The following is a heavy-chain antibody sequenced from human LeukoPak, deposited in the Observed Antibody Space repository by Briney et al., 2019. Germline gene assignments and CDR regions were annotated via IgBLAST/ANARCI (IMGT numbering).Heavy chain of an antibody. J-gene: IGHJ4*02. CDR1: GYTFTSYG. V-gene: IGHV1-18*01. CDR2: ISTYNGNT. D-gene: IGHD6-13*01. Sequence: GASVKVSCKASGYTFTSYGISWVRQAPGQGLEWMGWISTYNGNTNYAQQVQGRVTMTTDTSTTTAHMKLRSLRSDDTAVYYCARGGKQQHDYWGQGTLVTVSS. CDR3: ARGGKQQHDY.